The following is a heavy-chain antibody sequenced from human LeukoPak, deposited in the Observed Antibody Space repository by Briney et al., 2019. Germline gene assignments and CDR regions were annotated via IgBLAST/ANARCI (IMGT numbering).Heavy chain of an antibody. V-gene: IGHV4-59*11. CDR3: ARGTDTFSGSNDEAFDI. CDR1: GGSISSHY. D-gene: IGHD1-26*01. Sequence: SETLSLTCTVSGGSISSHYWSWIRQPPGKGLEWIGYIYYSGSTNYNPSLKSRVTISVDTSKNQFSLKLSSVTAADTAVYYCARGTDTFSGSNDEAFDIWGQGTMVTVSS. J-gene: IGHJ3*02. CDR2: IYYSGST.